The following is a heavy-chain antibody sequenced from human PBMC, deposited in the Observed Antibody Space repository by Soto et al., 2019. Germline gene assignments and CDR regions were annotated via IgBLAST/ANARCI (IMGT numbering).Heavy chain of an antibody. Sequence: QVQLQESSPGLVKPSETLSLTCTVSGGSVSSGSYYWSWIRQPPGKGLEWIGYIYYSGSTNYNPSLKSRVTISVDTSKNQFSLKLSSVTAADTAVYYCARARYGDYFTSDYWGQGTLVTVSS. D-gene: IGHD4-17*01. J-gene: IGHJ4*02. CDR2: IYYSGST. CDR1: GGSVSSGSYY. CDR3: ARARYGDYFTSDY. V-gene: IGHV4-61*01.